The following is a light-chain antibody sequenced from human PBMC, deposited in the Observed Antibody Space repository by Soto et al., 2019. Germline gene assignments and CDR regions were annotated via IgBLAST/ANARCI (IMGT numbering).Light chain of an antibody. CDR2: DAS. V-gene: IGKV1-5*01. CDR3: QQYNTYAT. CDR1: QNIRNL. Sequence: DIQLTQSPSTLSAAVGDSVTITCRASQNIRNLLAWYQQKPGKAPKPLIYDASTLKTGGPSRFSGSGSGSEFHFTITGLQPDDFATYFCQQYNTYATFGQGTRLDIK. J-gene: IGKJ5*01.